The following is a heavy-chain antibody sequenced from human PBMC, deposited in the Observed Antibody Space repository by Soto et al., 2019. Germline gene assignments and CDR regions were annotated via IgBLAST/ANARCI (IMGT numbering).Heavy chain of an antibody. J-gene: IGHJ4*02. CDR1: GCAFNNYG. V-gene: IGHV3-21*01. CDR2: MSKSDYT. D-gene: IGHD2-2*01. Sequence: GGSLRLSCTVSGCAFNNYGSNWLPQAPGNGLEWVSSMSKSDYTSCSDSVKGRFTISRDNAKNTVSLQMNPLRVEDTAVYYCAREDSIIIPAVSDFWGQGTLVTVSS. CDR3: AREDSIIIPAVSDF.